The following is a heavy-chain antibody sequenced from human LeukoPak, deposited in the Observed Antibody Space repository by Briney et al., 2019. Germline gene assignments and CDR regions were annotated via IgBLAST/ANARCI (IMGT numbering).Heavy chain of an antibody. J-gene: IGHJ4*02. CDR2: IKQDGSDK. CDR3: AREPYYYDSSGHDY. Sequence: GGSLRLSCAASGFTFSSFWMSRVRQAPGKGLEWVANIKQDGSDKYYVDSVKGRFTISRDNAKNSLYLQMNSLRAEDTAVYYCAREPYYYDSSGHDYWGQGTLVTVSS. CDR1: GFTFSSFW. D-gene: IGHD3-22*01. V-gene: IGHV3-7*01.